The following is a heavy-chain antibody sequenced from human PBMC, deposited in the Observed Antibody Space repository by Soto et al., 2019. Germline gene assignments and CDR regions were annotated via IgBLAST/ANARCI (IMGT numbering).Heavy chain of an antibody. CDR3: ARDKVVKLVHYFDY. Sequence: EVQLVESGGGLVQPGGSLRLSCAASGFTFSSYSVNWVRQAPGKGLEWVSYISSSSSTIYYADSVKGRFTISRDNAKNSLYLQMNSLRDEDTAVYYCARDKVVKLVHYFDYWGQGTLVTVSS. V-gene: IGHV3-48*02. J-gene: IGHJ4*02. D-gene: IGHD6-6*01. CDR1: GFTFSSYS. CDR2: ISSSSSTI.